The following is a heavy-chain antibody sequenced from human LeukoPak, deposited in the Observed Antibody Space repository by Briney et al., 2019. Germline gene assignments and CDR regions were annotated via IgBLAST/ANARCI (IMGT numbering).Heavy chain of an antibody. D-gene: IGHD5-18*01. CDR2: IYSGGST. J-gene: IGHJ6*03. CDR3: ARDTAMVTYYYMDV. V-gene: IGHV3-53*01. CDR1: GFTVSSNY. Sequence: PGGSLRLSCAASGFTVSSNYMSWVRQAPGKGLEWVSVIYSGGSTYYADSVKGRFTISRDNSKNTLYLQMNSLRAEDTAVYYCARDTAMVTYYYMDVWGKGTTDTVSS.